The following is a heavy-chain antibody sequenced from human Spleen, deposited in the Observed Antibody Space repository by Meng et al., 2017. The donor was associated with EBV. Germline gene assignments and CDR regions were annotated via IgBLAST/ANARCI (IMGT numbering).Heavy chain of an antibody. D-gene: IGHD3-10*01. CDR2: IYYTGNT. J-gene: IGHJ5*02. Sequence: VQLQDRGQSLVNPSETLLSPFIVSGGSSSSESYYWNWTRQPPGKGLEWIGYIYYTGNTNYNPSLKSRVSMSIDTSTNQFSLNLSPVTAADTAIYYCTRAGASLSPPSWGQGTLVTVSS. CDR3: TRAGASLSPPS. CDR1: GGSSSSESYY. V-gene: IGHV4-61*01.